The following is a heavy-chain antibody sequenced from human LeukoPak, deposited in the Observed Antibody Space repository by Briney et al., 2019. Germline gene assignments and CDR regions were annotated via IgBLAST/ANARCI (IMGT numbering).Heavy chain of an antibody. CDR3: ARDGGLYCGGDCYYSDWFDP. V-gene: IGHV1-46*01. CDR2: INPSGGST. J-gene: IGHJ5*02. CDR1: GYTFTSYY. D-gene: IGHD2-21*02. Sequence: ASVKVSCTASGYTFTSYYMHWVRQAPGQGLEWMGIINPSGGSTSYAQKFQGRVTMTRDMSTSTVYMELSSLRSEDTAVYYCARDGGLYCGGDCYYSDWFDPWGQGTLVTVSS.